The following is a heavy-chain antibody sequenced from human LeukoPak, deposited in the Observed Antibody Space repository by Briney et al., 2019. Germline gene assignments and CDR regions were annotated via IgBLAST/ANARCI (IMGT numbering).Heavy chain of an antibody. V-gene: IGHV3-7*01. CDR3: ARKRPNYFDY. J-gene: IGHJ4*02. Sequence: PGGSLRLSCAASGITFSNYWMAWVRQAPGKGPEWVANIILDGSQKYYVDSVKGRFTISRDNAENSLYLQMNSLRAEDTALYYCARKRPNYFDYWGQGTLVTVSS. CDR1: GITFSNYW. CDR2: IILDGSQK.